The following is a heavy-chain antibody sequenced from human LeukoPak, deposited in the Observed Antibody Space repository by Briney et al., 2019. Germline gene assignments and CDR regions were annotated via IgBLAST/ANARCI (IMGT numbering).Heavy chain of an antibody. CDR3: AKARGRDGYKDEFDY. CDR1: EFTFSSCA. CDR2: ISGSGGST. D-gene: IGHD5-24*01. J-gene: IGHJ4*02. V-gene: IGHV3-23*01. Sequence: PGGSLRLSCAASEFTFSSCAMSWVRQAPGEGLEWVSVISGSGGSTYYADSVKGRFTISRDNSKNTLYLQMNSLRAEDTAVYYCAKARGRDGYKDEFDYWGQGTLVTVSS.